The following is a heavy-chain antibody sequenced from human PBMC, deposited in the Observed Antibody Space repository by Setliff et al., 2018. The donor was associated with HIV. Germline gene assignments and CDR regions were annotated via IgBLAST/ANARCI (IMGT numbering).Heavy chain of an antibody. CDR3: ARALYGDYGGDVNWMDP. CDR2: VNTNSGSP. Sequence: ASVKVSCKASGYTFINYAMNWVRQATGQGLEWMGWVNTNSGSPTYAQAFTGRFVFSVDTSVTTAYSQISSLKAEDTAIYYCARALYGDYGGDVNWMDPWGQGTLVTVSS. V-gene: IGHV7-4-1*02. J-gene: IGHJ5*02. CDR1: GYTFINYA. D-gene: IGHD4-17*01.